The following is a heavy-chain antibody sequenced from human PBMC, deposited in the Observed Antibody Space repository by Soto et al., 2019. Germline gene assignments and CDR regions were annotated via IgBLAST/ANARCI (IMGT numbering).Heavy chain of an antibody. Sequence: PSETLSLTCTVSGGSISSYYWSWVRQPAGKGLEWIGRIYTSGSTNYNPSLKSRVTMSVDTSKNQFSLKLSSVTAADTAVYYCARDGSGRGGASPLDYWGQGTLVTVSS. CDR1: GGSISSYY. CDR3: ARDGSGRGGASPLDY. D-gene: IGHD1-26*01. J-gene: IGHJ4*02. V-gene: IGHV4-4*07. CDR2: IYTSGST.